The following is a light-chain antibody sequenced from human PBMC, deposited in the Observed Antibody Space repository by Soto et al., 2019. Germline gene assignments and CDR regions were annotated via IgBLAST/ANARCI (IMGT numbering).Light chain of an antibody. CDR1: QSVSSY. CDR3: QQRSNWT. J-gene: IGKJ1*01. CDR2: DAS. Sequence: EIVLTQSPATLSLSPGERATLSCRASQSVSSYLAWYQQKPGQAPRLLIYDASNRATGIPARFRGSGSGTDFTLTISSIEPEDFAVDYCQQRSNWTFGQGTKVDIK. V-gene: IGKV3-11*01.